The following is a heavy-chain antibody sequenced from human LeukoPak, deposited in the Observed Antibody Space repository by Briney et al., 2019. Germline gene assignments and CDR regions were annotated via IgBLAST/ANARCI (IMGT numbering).Heavy chain of an antibody. CDR3: AKGHNYYGSGSRIDY. J-gene: IGHJ4*02. D-gene: IGHD3-10*01. V-gene: IGHV3-30*02. Sequence: PGGSLRLSCAASGFTFSNYGMHWVRQAPGKGLEWVAFIRYDGSNKYYADSVKGRFTISRDNSKNTLYLQMNSLRTEDTAVYYCAKGHNYYGSGSRIDYWGQGTLVTVSS. CDR2: IRYDGSNK. CDR1: GFTFSNYG.